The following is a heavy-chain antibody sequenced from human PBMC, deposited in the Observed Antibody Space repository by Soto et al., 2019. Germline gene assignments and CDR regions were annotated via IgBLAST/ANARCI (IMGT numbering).Heavy chain of an antibody. V-gene: IGHV1-18*01. CDR3: ARVGAYCVSTRCHDY. J-gene: IGHJ4*02. CDR1: GYTLTNYG. CDR2: ISAYNGNT. Sequence: QVQLVQSGAEVKKPGASVKVSCKASGYTLTNYGISWVRQAPGQGLEWMGWISAYNGNTDYAQKLQGRVTMTTDTSTSTAYMELRSLRSDDTAVYYCARVGAYCVSTRCHDYWGQGTLVTVSS. D-gene: IGHD2-2*01.